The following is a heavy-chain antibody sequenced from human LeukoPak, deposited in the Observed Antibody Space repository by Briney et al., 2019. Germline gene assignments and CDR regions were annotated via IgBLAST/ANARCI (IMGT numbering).Heavy chain of an antibody. CDR1: GGSISSYY. J-gene: IGHJ3*02. CDR3: ARDRPIVGATDAFDI. V-gene: IGHV4-59*01. Sequence: SETLSLTCTVSGGSISSYYWSWIRQPPEKGLEWIGYIYYSGSTNYNPSLKSRVTISVDTSKNQFSLKLSSVTAADTAVYYCARDRPIVGATDAFDIWGQGTMVTVSS. D-gene: IGHD1-26*01. CDR2: IYYSGST.